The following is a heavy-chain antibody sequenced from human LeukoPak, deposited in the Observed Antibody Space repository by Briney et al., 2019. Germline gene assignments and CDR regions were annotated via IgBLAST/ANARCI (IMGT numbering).Heavy chain of an antibody. V-gene: IGHV3-66*01. CDR2: FYTGDKT. CDR1: GFTFSSYT. J-gene: IGHJ6*01. CDR3: AGDLPDIMDV. Sequence: GGSLRLSCAASGFTFSSYTMNWVRQTPGKGLEWVSVFYTGDKTYYSDSVKGRFTSSRDSSKNTLYLQMTNLSPEDTAVYYCAGDLPDIMDVWGQGTTVTVSS.